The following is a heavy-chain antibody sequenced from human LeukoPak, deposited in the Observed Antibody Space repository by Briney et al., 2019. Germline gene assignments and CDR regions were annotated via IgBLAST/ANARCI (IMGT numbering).Heavy chain of an antibody. Sequence: GESLKISCQGSGYRFTSYWIGWVRPTPGKGMEWIGIIYSGDSDTRYSPSFQGQVTISADKSISTAYLQWSSLKASDTAMYYCARGQDYGGYMAPFDYWGQGTLVTVSS. V-gene: IGHV5-51*01. J-gene: IGHJ4*02. CDR3: ARGQDYGGYMAPFDY. CDR2: IYSGDSDT. D-gene: IGHD2-21*01. CDR1: GYRFTSYW.